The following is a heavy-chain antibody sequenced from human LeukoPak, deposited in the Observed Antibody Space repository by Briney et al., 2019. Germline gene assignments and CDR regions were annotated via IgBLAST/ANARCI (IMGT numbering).Heavy chain of an antibody. J-gene: IGHJ4*02. D-gene: IGHD6-13*01. CDR3: ARGKRGIAAAGATQYYFDY. V-gene: IGHV3-23*01. CDR1: GFTFSSYA. Sequence: GGSLRLSCAASGFTFSSYAMSWVRQAPGKGLEWVSAISGSGGSTYYADSVKGRFTISRDNSKNTLYLQMNSLRAEDTAVYYCARGKRGIAAAGATQYYFDYWGQGTLVTVSS. CDR2: ISGSGGST.